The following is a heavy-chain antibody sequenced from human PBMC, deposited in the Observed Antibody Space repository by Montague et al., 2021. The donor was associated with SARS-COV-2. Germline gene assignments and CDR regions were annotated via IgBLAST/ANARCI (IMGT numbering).Heavy chain of an antibody. CDR2: TFYRSQWHT. CDR3: ARDGDHGGTWYSFLQN. V-gene: IGHV6-1*01. D-gene: IGHD6-13*01. J-gene: IGHJ1*01. CDR1: GDSVSSDTAA. Sequence: CAISGDSVSSDTAAWHWIRQSPSRGLEWLGRTFYRSQWHTDSAASVRSRISFSGDISKNQFSLHLNSVTPEDTAIYYCARDGDHGGTWYSFLQNWGQGTLVIVSS.